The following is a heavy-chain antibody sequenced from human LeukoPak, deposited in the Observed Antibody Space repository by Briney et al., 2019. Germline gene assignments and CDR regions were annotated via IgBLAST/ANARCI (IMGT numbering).Heavy chain of an antibody. V-gene: IGHV4-4*07. CDR2: IYTSGST. Sequence: SETLSLTCTGSGGSISSYYWSWIRQPAGKGLEWIGRIYTSGSTNYNPSLKSRVTMSVDTSKNQFPLKLSSVTAADTAVYYCAREGSDYYGSGSYYRSYYYYMDVWGKGTTVTISS. D-gene: IGHD3-10*01. J-gene: IGHJ6*03. CDR1: GGSISSYY. CDR3: AREGSDYYGSGSYYRSYYYYMDV.